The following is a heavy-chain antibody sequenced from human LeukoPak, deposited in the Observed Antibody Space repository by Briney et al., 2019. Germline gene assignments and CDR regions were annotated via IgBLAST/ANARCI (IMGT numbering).Heavy chain of an antibody. J-gene: IGHJ4*02. D-gene: IGHD6-13*01. CDR2: ISWNSGSI. CDR3: AKDIAAAGNFDY. CDR1: GFTFDDYA. Sequence: GGSLRLSCAASGFTFDDYAMHWVRRAPGKGLEWVSGISWNSGSIGYADSVKGRFTISRDNAKNSLYLQMNSLRAEDTALYYCAKDIAAAGNFDYWGRGILVTVSS. V-gene: IGHV3-9*01.